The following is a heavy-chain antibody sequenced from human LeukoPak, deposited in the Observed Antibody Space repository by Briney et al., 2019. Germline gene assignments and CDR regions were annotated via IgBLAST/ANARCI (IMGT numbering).Heavy chain of an antibody. Sequence: GGSLRLSCAASGFTVSSNYMSWVRQAPGKGLEWVSVIYSGGRTYYADSVKGRFTISRDNSKNTLYLQMNSLRAEDTAVYYCARASYDILTGYYGAFDIWGQGTMVTVSS. D-gene: IGHD3-9*01. CDR2: IYSGGRT. V-gene: IGHV3-53*01. CDR1: GFTVSSNY. CDR3: ARASYDILTGYYGAFDI. J-gene: IGHJ3*02.